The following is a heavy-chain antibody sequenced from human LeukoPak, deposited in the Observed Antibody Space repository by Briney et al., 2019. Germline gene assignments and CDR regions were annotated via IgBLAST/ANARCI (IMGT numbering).Heavy chain of an antibody. Sequence: GGSLRLSCTASGFSFSGHWMHWARQLPGKGLVWVSRISPTGSTTSYADSVKGRFTISRDNSKNTLYLQMNSLRAEDTAVYYCAREAVGPTLKYYFDYWGQGTLVTVSS. J-gene: IGHJ4*02. CDR1: GFSFSGHW. V-gene: IGHV3-74*01. D-gene: IGHD1-26*01. CDR3: AREAVGPTLKYYFDY. CDR2: ISPTGSTT.